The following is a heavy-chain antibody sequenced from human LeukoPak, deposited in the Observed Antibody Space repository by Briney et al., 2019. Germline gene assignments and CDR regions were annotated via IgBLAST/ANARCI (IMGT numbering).Heavy chain of an antibody. CDR2: IYYSGST. CDR3: ARGVGSGRFNSYGMDV. D-gene: IGHD3-10*01. Sequence: PSETLSLTCTVSGGSLSSYYWTWIRQPPGKGLEWIGYIYYSGSTNYNPSLKSRVSISVDTSKNQFSLKLNFVTAPDTAVYYCARGVGSGRFNSYGMDVWGQGTTVTVSS. J-gene: IGHJ6*02. CDR1: GGSLSSYY. V-gene: IGHV4-59*01.